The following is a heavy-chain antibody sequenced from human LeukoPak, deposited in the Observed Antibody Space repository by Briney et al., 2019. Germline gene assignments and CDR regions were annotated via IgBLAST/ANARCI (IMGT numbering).Heavy chain of an antibody. CDR3: ARALVYGVVDY. Sequence: ASVKVSCKASGYTFTSYYMHWVRQAPGQGLEWMGWISAYNGNTNYAQKLQGRVTMTTDTSTSTAYMELRSLRSDDTAVYYCARALVYGVVDYWGQGTLVTVSS. D-gene: IGHD5/OR15-5a*01. V-gene: IGHV1-18*04. CDR1: GYTFTSYY. J-gene: IGHJ4*02. CDR2: ISAYNGNT.